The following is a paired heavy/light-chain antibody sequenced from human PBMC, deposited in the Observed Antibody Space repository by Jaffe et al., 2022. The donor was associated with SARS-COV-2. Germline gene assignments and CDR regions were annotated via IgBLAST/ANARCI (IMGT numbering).Light chain of an antibody. Sequence: QSALTQPASVSGSPGQSITISCTGTSSDVGSYNLVSWYQQHPGKAPKLIIYEGSKRPSGVSNRFSGSKSGNTASLTISGLQAEDEADYYCCSYAGGNTLVFGGGTKLTVL. CDR3: CSYAGGNTLV. CDR2: EGS. CDR1: SSDVGSYNL. J-gene: IGLJ2*01. V-gene: IGLV2-23*01.
Heavy chain of an antibody. D-gene: IGHD6-19*01. J-gene: IGHJ6*02. V-gene: IGHV1-18*01. CDR3: ARGSHDGYRSGWYYYYGMDV. CDR1: GYTFITYG. CDR2: ISVYNGNT. Sequence: QVQLVQSGAEVKKPGASVKVSCKASGYTFITYGISWVRQAPGQGLEWMGWISVYNGNTNYAQNLQGRVTMTTDTSTSTAYLELRSLRSDDTAVYYCARGSHDGYRSGWYYYYGMDVWGQGTTVTVSS.